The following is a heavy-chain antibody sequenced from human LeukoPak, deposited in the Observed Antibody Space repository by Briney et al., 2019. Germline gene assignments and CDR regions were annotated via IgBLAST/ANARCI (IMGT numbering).Heavy chain of an antibody. CDR3: AKDQASWYLGTRLDY. V-gene: IGHV3-23*01. CDR2: ISGSGGST. J-gene: IGHJ4*02. D-gene: IGHD6-13*01. CDR1: GFTFSSYA. Sequence: PGGSLRLSCAASGFTFSSYAMSWVRQAPGKGLEWVSAISGSGGSTYYADSVKGRFTISRDNSKNTLYLQMNSLRAEDTAVYYRAKDQASWYLGTRLDYWVQATLVTVSS.